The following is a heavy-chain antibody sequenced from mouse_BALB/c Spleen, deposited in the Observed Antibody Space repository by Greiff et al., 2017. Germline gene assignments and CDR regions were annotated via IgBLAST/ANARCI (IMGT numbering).Heavy chain of an antibody. Sequence: EVKVVESGGGLVKPGGSLKLSCAASGFAFSSYDMSWVRQTPEKRLEWVAYISSGGGSTYYPDTVKGRFTISRDNAKNTLCLQMSSLKSEDTAMYYCARHEDSFAYWGQGTLVTVSA. V-gene: IGHV5-12-1*01. CDR3: ARHEDSFAY. CDR2: ISSGGGST. J-gene: IGHJ3*01. CDR1: GFAFSSYD.